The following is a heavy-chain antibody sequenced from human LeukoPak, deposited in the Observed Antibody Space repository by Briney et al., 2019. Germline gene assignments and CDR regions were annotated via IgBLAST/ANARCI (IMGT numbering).Heavy chain of an antibody. CDR3: AREWFGEIAYNWFDP. J-gene: IGHJ5*02. CDR1: GYTFTGYY. Sequence: ASVKVSCKASGYTFTGYYMHWVRQAPGQGLEWMGWINPNSGGTNYAQKFQGRVTMTRDTSISTAYVELSRLRSDDTAVYYCAREWFGEIAYNWFDPWGQGTLVTVSS. V-gene: IGHV1-2*02. CDR2: INPNSGGT. D-gene: IGHD3-10*01.